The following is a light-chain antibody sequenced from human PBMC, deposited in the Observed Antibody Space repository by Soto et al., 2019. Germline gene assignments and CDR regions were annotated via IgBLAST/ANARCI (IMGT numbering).Light chain of an antibody. CDR3: AAWDDSLSGGKV. CDR1: SSNIGSNY. Sequence: QSALTQPPSASGTPGQRVTISCSGSSSNIGSNYVYWYQQLPGTAPKLLIYRNNQRPSGVPDRFSGSKSGTSASLAISGLRSEDEADYYCAAWDDSLSGGKVFGTGTKLTFL. J-gene: IGLJ1*01. V-gene: IGLV1-47*01. CDR2: RNN.